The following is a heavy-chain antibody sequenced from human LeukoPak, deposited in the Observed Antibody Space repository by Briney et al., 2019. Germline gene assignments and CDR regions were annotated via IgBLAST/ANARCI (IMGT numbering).Heavy chain of an antibody. V-gene: IGHV1-3*01. CDR3: ARYPPGSITMIDY. D-gene: IGHD3-22*01. Sequence: ASVKVSCKASGYTFTSYAMHWVRQAPGQRLEWMGWINAGNGNTKYSQKFQGRVTITRDTSASTAYMELSSLRSEDTAVYYCARYPPGSITMIDYWGQGTLVTVSS. J-gene: IGHJ4*02. CDR1: GYTFTSYA. CDR2: INAGNGNT.